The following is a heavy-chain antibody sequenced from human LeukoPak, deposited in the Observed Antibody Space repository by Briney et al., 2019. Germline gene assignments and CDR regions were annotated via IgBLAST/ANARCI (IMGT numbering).Heavy chain of an antibody. J-gene: IGHJ6*02. CDR3: ARDALLRPSYGSGSYYNVIYYGMDV. Sequence: GASVKVSCKASGGTFSSYAISWVRQAPGQGLEWMGRIIPILGIANYAQKFQGRVTITADKSTSTAYMELSSLRSEDTAVYYCARDALLRPSYGSGSYYNVIYYGMDVWGQGTTVTVSS. CDR2: IIPILGIA. CDR1: GGTFSSYA. D-gene: IGHD3-10*01. V-gene: IGHV1-69*04.